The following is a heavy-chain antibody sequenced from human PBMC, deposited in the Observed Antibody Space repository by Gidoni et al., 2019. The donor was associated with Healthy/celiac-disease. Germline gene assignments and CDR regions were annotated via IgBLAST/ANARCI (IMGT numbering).Heavy chain of an antibody. Sequence: AASGFTFSSYAMSWVRRAPGKGLEWVSAISGSGGSTYYADSVKGRFTISRDNSKNTLYLQMNSLRAEDTAVYYCAKDSGIAVAGWFDPWGQGTLVTVSS. CDR2: ISGSGGST. CDR1: GFTFSSYA. V-gene: IGHV3-23*01. CDR3: AKDSGIAVAGWFDP. D-gene: IGHD6-19*01. J-gene: IGHJ5*02.